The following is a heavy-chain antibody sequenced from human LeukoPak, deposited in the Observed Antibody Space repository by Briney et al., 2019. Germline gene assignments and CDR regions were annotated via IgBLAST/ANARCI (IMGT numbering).Heavy chain of an antibody. CDR3: AKDSGDYGWYFDY. Sequence: GGSLRLSCAASGFNFANHAMSWVRQTAGKGLEWVSAISGGGDITYYADSVKGRFTISRDNSKNTLYLQMNSLRAEDTAVYYCAKDSGDYGWYFDYWGQGTLVTVSS. CDR1: GFNFANHA. D-gene: IGHD4-17*01. V-gene: IGHV3-23*01. J-gene: IGHJ4*02. CDR2: ISGGGDIT.